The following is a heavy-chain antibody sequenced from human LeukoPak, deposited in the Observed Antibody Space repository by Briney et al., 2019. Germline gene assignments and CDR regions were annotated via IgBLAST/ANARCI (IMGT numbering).Heavy chain of an antibody. J-gene: IGHJ6*02. Sequence: PGGSLRLSCAASGFTFSTYWMSWVRQAPGKGLVWVSVIYSGGSTYYADSVKGRFTISRDNSKNTLYLQMNSLRAEDTAVYYCARDVSSSWYYYGMDVWGQGTTVTVSS. CDR2: IYSGGST. V-gene: IGHV3-66*01. D-gene: IGHD6-13*01. CDR1: GFTFSTYW. CDR3: ARDVSSSWYYYGMDV.